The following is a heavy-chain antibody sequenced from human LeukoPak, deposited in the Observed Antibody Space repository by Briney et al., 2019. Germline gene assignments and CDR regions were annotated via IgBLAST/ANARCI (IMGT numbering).Heavy chain of an antibody. CDR1: GYTFTGYY. D-gene: IGHD3-22*01. V-gene: IGHV1-2*02. Sequence: ASVKVSCKASGYTFTGYYMHWVRQAPGQGLEWMGWINPNSGGTNYAQQFQGRVTMTRDTSISTAYMELSRLRSDDTAVYYCAGVLRWLLTDYWGQGTLVTVSS. CDR3: AGVLRWLLTDY. J-gene: IGHJ4*02. CDR2: INPNSGGT.